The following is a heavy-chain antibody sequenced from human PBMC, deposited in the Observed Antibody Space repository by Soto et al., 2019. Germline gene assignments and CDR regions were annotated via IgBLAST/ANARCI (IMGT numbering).Heavy chain of an antibody. V-gene: IGHV3-66*01. Sequence: GGSLRLSCAASGFTVSSNYMSWVRQAPGKGLEWVSVIYSGGSTYYADSVKGRFTISRDNSKNTLYLQMNSLRAEDTAVYYCARDSTSGSYYYYYGMDVWGQGTTVTVSS. CDR1: GFTVSSNY. CDR3: ARDSTSGSYYYYYGMDV. D-gene: IGHD1-26*01. CDR2: IYSGGST. J-gene: IGHJ6*02.